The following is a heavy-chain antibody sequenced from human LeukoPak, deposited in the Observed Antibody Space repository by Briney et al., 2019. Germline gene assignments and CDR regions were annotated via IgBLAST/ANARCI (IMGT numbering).Heavy chain of an antibody. V-gene: IGHV4-30-4*01. D-gene: IGHD3-3*01. CDR1: GGSISSASNY. J-gene: IGHJ5*02. Sequence: SETLSLTCAVSGGSISSASNYWSWIRQPPGKGLEWIGYIYYSGSTYYNPSLKSRVTISVDTSKNQFSLKLSSVTAADTAVYYCARYGYYDFWSGYINWFDPWGQGTLVTVSS. CDR3: ARYGYYDFWSGYINWFDP. CDR2: IYYSGST.